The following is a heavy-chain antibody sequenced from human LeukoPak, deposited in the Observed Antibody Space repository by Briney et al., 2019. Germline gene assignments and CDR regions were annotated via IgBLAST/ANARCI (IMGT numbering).Heavy chain of an antibody. CDR3: ARDHDWAFDY. D-gene: IGHD3-9*01. CDR1: GSTFSSYS. CDR2: ISSSSNI. J-gene: IGHJ4*02. V-gene: IGHV3-48*01. Sequence: PGGSLRLSCAASGSTFSSYSMNWVRQAPGKGLEWVSYISSSSNIYYADSVKGRFTISRDNAKNSLYLQMNSLRAEDTAVYYCARDHDWAFDYWGQGTLVTVSS.